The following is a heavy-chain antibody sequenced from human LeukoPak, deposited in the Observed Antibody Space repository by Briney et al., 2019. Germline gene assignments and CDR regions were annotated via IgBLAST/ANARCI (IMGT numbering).Heavy chain of an antibody. J-gene: IGHJ4*02. CDR1: GGSFSGYY. CDR3: ARWGGPRSRQPHFDY. Sequence: PSETLSLTCAVYGGSFSGYYWSWIRQPPGKGLEWIGHIYYSGSTNYNPSLKSRVTISVDTSKNQFSLKLSSVTAADTAVYYCARWGGPRSRQPHFDYWGQGTLVTVSS. D-gene: IGHD3-16*01. V-gene: IGHV4-59*08. CDR2: IYYSGST.